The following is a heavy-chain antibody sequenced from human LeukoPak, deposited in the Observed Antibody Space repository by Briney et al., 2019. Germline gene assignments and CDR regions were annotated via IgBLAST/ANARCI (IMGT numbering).Heavy chain of an antibody. J-gene: IGHJ5*02. CDR3: AKGSSGYFVDL. CDR1: GFIFNNYA. D-gene: IGHD3-22*01. V-gene: IGHV3-23*01. CDR2: ISNDGGGT. Sequence: GGSLRLSCAASGFIFNNYAMIWVRQAPGKGLEWVSAISNDGGGTNYADFVKGRFTTSRDNSKNTLFLQMNSLRAEDTALYYCAKGSSGYFVDLWGQGTLVTVSS.